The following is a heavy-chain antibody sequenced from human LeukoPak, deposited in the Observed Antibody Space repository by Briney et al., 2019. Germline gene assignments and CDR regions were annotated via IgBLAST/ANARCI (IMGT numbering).Heavy chain of an antibody. D-gene: IGHD2-15*01. CDR2: INQDGSEK. CDR3: ARAQEAPANVFPDH. V-gene: IGHV3-7*01. CDR1: GFTFSRYW. Sequence: PGWSLTLSCAASGFTFSRYWMTWVRQSPGKGLEWVANINQDGSEKYYGDSVTGRFTISRDNAENSLFLEMNSLRADDTGVYYCARAQEAPANVFPDHWGQGVVVTVSS. J-gene: IGHJ4*02.